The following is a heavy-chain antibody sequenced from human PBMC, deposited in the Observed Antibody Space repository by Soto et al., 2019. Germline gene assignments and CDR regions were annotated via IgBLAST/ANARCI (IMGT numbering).Heavy chain of an antibody. Sequence: ASVKVSCKASGYTFTSYGISWVRQAPGQGLEWMGWISAYNGNTNYAQKLQGRVTMTTDTSTSTAYMELRSLRSDDTAVYYCARGRPYGDYTTNWFDPWGQGTLVTVSS. J-gene: IGHJ5*02. CDR3: ARGRPYGDYTTNWFDP. D-gene: IGHD4-17*01. CDR2: ISAYNGNT. CDR1: GYTFTSYG. V-gene: IGHV1-18*01.